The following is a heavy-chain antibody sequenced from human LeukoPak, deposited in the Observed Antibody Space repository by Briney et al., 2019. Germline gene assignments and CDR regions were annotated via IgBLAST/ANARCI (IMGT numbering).Heavy chain of an antibody. CDR3: ARGHSGYDF. CDR2: IYYSGST. D-gene: IGHD5-12*01. Sequence: PSETLSLTCTVSGGSINSSSYYWGWIRQPPGKGLEWIGSIYYSGSTYYNPSLKSRVTISVDSSKNQFSLQLSSVTAADTAVYYCARGHSGYDFWGQGTLVTVSS. J-gene: IGHJ4*02. V-gene: IGHV4-39*07. CDR1: GGSINSSSYY.